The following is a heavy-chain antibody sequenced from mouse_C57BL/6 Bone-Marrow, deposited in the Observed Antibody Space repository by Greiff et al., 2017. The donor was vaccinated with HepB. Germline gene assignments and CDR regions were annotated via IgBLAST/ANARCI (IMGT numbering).Heavy chain of an antibody. CDR2: ISDGGSYT. J-gene: IGHJ3*01. CDR1: GFTFSSYA. Sequence: EVMLVESGGGLVKPGGSLKLSCAASGFTFSSYAMSWVRQTPEKRLEWVATISDGGSYTYYPDNVKGRFTISRDNAKNNLYLQMSQLKSEDTAMYYCASPSYYREAWFAYWGQGTLVTVSA. CDR3: ASPSYYREAWFAY. V-gene: IGHV5-4*03. D-gene: IGHD2-14*01.